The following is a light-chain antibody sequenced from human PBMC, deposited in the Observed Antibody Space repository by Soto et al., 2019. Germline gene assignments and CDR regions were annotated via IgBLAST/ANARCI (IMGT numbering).Light chain of an antibody. CDR2: AAS. CDR3: QKSYSNPFS. Sequence: DIQMTQSPSSLSASVGDRVTITCRASQSISSYLNWYQQKPGKAPKLLIYAASSLQSGVPSRFSGSGSGTDFTLTISSLQPEDFATYYCQKSYSNPFSVGGGTKVDI. V-gene: IGKV1-39*01. J-gene: IGKJ4*01. CDR1: QSISSY.